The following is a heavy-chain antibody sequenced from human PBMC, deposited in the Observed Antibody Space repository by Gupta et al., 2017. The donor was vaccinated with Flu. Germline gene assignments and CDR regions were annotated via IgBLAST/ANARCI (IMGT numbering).Heavy chain of an antibody. D-gene: IGHD3-10*01. Sequence: EVQLVETGGGLIQPGGSLRLSCAASGFTVSSHYMSWVRQAPGKGLEWVSVIYSGGSTYYADSVKGRFNISRDNSKNTLYLKMNSLRAEDTAVYYCARDQLNWFDPWGQGTLVTVSS. CDR3: ARDQLNWFDP. CDR2: IYSGGST. J-gene: IGHJ5*02. V-gene: IGHV3-53*02. CDR1: GFTVSSHY.